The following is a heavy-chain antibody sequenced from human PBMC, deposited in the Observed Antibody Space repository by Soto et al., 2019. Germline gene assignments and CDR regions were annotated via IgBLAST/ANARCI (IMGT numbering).Heavy chain of an antibody. CDR2: INSDGSST. J-gene: IGHJ4*02. V-gene: IGHV3-74*01. Sequence: PGGSLRLSCAASGFTFSSYWMHWVRQAPGKGLVWVSRINSDGSSTSYADSVKGRFTISRDNAENTLYLQMNSLRAEDTAVYYCARIYCGGDCLDSDYFDYWGQGT. CDR3: ARIYCGGDCLDSDYFDY. CDR1: GFTFSSYW. D-gene: IGHD2-21*02.